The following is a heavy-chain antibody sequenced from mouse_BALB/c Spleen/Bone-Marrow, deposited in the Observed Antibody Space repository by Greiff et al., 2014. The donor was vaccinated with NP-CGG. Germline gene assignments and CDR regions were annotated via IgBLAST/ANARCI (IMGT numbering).Heavy chain of an antibody. V-gene: IGHV14-3*02. CDR1: GFKIKDTY. CDR2: IDPANGDT. D-gene: IGHD2-14*01. CDR3: ARYRLGTYFDY. Sequence: EVQLQQSGAELVKPGASVKLSCTVSGFKIKDTYMHWVRQRPEQGLEWIGRIDPANGDTRYDPKFQGKATITADTSSSTAYLQLSSLTSEDTAVYCCARYRLGTYFDYWGQGATLTVSS. J-gene: IGHJ2*01.